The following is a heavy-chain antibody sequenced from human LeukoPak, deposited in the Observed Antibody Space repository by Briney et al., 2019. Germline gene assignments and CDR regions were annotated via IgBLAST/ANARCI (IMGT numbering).Heavy chain of an antibody. CDR2: IYYSGST. CDR1: GGSISSYY. CDR3: ARSIGYDILTGYYTPHWFDP. J-gene: IGHJ5*02. V-gene: IGHV4-59*01. Sequence: SETLSLTCTVSGGSISSYYWSWIRQPPGKGLEWIGYIYYSGSTNYNPSLKSRVTISVDTSKNQFSLKLSSVTAADTAVYYCARSIGYDILTGYYTPHWFDPWGQGTLVTVSS. D-gene: IGHD3-9*01.